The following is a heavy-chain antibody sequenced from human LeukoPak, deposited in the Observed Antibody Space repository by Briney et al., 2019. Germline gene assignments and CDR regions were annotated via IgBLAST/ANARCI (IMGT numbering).Heavy chain of an antibody. D-gene: IGHD3-3*01. CDR2: ISYDGSNK. CDR1: GFTFSSYG. CDR3: AKDIHDFWSGYSPDV. Sequence: PGRSLRLSCAASGFTFSSYGMHWVRQAPGKGLEWVAVISYDGSNKYYADSVKGRFTISRDNSKNTLYLQMNSLRAEDTAVYYCAKDIHDFWSGYSPDVWGKGTTVTVSS. V-gene: IGHV3-30*18. J-gene: IGHJ6*04.